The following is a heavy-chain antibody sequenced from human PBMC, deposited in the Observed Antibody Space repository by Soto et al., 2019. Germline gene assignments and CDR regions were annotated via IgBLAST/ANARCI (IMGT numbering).Heavy chain of an antibody. D-gene: IGHD6-13*01. CDR2: ISSNSAYI. V-gene: IGHV3-21*01. Sequence: XGSLRLSCAASGFTFRSFTMNWVRQAPGKGLEWVSTISSNSAYIYYTDALRGRFTISRDNAKNSLHLQMNSLRAEDTAVYYCTRDASRDSSARGWFDPWGPGTLVTVSS. CDR3: TRDASRDSSARGWFDP. J-gene: IGHJ5*02. CDR1: GFTFRSFT.